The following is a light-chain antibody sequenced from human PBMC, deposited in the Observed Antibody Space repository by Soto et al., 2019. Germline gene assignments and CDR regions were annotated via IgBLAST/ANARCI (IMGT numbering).Light chain of an antibody. Sequence: EIVLTQSPATLSLSPGEKATLSCRASATVRTGSLAWYQQTPGQAPRLLIFGASVRATDIPDRFSGSGSGTDFTLTITRLAPEDFAVYHCQQYASSPWTFGQGTKLEIK. CDR2: GAS. V-gene: IGKV3-20*01. CDR3: QQYASSPWT. J-gene: IGKJ1*01. CDR1: ATVRTGS.